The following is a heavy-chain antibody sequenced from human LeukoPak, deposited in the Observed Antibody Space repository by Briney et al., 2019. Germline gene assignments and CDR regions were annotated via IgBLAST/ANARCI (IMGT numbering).Heavy chain of an antibody. CDR1: GGSSSGYY. D-gene: IGHD3-22*01. Sequence: SETLSLTCAVYGGSSSGYYWSWIRQPPGKGLEWIGEINHSGSTNYNPSLKSRVTISVDTSKNQFSLKLSSVTAADTAVYYCARDVHSYYYDSSGYFDYWGQGTLVTVSS. J-gene: IGHJ4*02. CDR3: ARDVHSYYYDSSGYFDY. V-gene: IGHV4-34*01. CDR2: INHSGST.